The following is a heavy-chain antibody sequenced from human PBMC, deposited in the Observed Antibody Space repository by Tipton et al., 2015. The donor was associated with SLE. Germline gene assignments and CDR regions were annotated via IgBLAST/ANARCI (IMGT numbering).Heavy chain of an antibody. Sequence: LRLSCTVSGGSISSSSYYWGWIRQPPGKGLEWIGSIYYSGSTYYNPSLKSRVTISVDTSKNQFSLKLSSVTAADTAVYYCARDVGGLRWFDPWGQGTLVTVSS. V-gene: IGHV4-39*07. D-gene: IGHD3/OR15-3a*01. CDR2: IYYSGST. CDR1: GGSISSSSYY. J-gene: IGHJ5*02. CDR3: ARDVGGLRWFDP.